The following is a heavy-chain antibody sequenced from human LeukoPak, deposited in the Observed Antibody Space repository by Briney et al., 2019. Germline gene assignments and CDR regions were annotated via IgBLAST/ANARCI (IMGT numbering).Heavy chain of an antibody. CDR2: ISGSGDST. CDR1: GFTFSRYA. J-gene: IGHJ4*02. D-gene: IGHD3-16*01. CDR3: AKDLDDRN. V-gene: IGHV3-23*01. Sequence: GGSLRLSCAGSGFTFSRYAMSWVRQAPGKGPDWVSGISGSGDSTYSADSVKGRFTISRDNSKNTLYLQMNSLRAEDTAVYYCAKDLDDRNWGQGTLVTVSS.